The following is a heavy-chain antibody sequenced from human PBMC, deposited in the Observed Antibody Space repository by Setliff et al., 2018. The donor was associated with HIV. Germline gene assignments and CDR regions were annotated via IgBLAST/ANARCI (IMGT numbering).Heavy chain of an antibody. V-gene: IGHV1-69*13. Sequence: SVKVSCKASGGTFSSYAISWVRQAPGQGLEWMGGIIPIFGTANYAQKFQGRVAITADESTSTAYMELSSLRSEDTAVYYCARPSDTAMVTVGYYYYGMDVWGQGTTVTVSS. CDR1: GGTFSSYA. CDR3: ARPSDTAMVTVGYYYYGMDV. J-gene: IGHJ6*02. CDR2: IIPIFGTA. D-gene: IGHD5-18*01.